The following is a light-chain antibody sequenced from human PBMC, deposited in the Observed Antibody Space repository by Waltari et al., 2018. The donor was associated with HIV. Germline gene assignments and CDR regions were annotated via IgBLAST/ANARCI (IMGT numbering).Light chain of an antibody. Sequence: DIVMTPSPLSLPVTPGEPASISCRSSQSLLLQNNGYNYVDWYLQKPGQSPQLLIYLGSNRASGVPDRFSGSGSGTDFTLKISRVEAEDVGVYYCMQALQSPISFGGGTKVEIK. CDR2: LGS. CDR3: MQALQSPIS. V-gene: IGKV2-28*01. J-gene: IGKJ4*01. CDR1: QSLLLQNNGYNY.